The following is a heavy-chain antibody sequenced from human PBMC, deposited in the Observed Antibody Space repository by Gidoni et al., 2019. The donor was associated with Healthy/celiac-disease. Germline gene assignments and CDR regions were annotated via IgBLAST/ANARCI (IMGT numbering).Heavy chain of an antibody. D-gene: IGHD5-18*01. V-gene: IGHV3-30*04. CDR3: ATLNPAGVTAHDY. J-gene: IGHJ4*02. Sequence: QVQLVESGGGVVQPGRSLRLSCAACGITLSSYAMHWVRQAPGKGLEWVAVISYDGSNKYYADSVKGRFTIFRDNSKNTLYLQMNSLRAEDTAVYYCATLNPAGVTAHDYWGQGTLVTVSS. CDR2: ISYDGSNK. CDR1: GITLSSYA.